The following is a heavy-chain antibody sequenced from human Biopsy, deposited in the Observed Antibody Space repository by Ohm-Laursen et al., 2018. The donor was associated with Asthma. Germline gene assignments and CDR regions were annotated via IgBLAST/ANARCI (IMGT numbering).Heavy chain of an antibody. D-gene: IGHD2-2*01. CDR1: GGTLNTYA. J-gene: IGHJ4*02. V-gene: IGHV1-69*01. Sequence: SSVKVSCKSLGGTLNTYAIGWVRQAPGQGLEWMGGINSVFGTTTYPQKFQDRVTITADDSTSTVYMELSSLRSEDTAVYYCARKAGSCISRTCYSLDFWGQGTLVTVSS. CDR2: INSVFGTT. CDR3: ARKAGSCISRTCYSLDF.